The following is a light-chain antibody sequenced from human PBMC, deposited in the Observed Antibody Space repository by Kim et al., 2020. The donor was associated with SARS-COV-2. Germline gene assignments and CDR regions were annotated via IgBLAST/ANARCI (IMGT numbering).Light chain of an antibody. CDR2: DAT. CDR3: QHRSNWFT. J-gene: IGKJ2*01. Sequence: SVLTQSPATLSLSPGERATLDCRAIPGVGNSLAWYQHKPGQAPRLLIYDATNRATGVPARFSGSGSGTDFTLTISSLEPEDFAVYYCQHRSNWFTFGQGTKLEI. V-gene: IGKV3-11*01. CDR1: PGVGNS.